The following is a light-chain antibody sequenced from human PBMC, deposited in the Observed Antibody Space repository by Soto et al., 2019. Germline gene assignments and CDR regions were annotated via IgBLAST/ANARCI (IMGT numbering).Light chain of an antibody. Sequence: EIVMTQSPATLSVSPGERATLSCRASQSVSSNLAWYQQKPGQAPRLLIYGASTRATGIPARFSGSGSGTEFSLTINSLQFEDFAVYYCQQTYSAPPTFGQGTKVDI. J-gene: IGKJ1*01. V-gene: IGKV3-15*01. CDR2: GAS. CDR1: QSVSSN. CDR3: QQTYSAPPT.